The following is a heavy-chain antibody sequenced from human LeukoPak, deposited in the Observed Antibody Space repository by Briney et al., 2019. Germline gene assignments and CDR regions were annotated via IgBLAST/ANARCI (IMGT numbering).Heavy chain of an antibody. D-gene: IGHD4-17*01. CDR2: ISAYNGNT. V-gene: IGHV1-18*01. Sequence: GASVKVSFKASGYTFTSYDISWVRQAPGQGLEWMGWISAYNGNTSYARKLQGRVTMTTDTSTSTAYMELRSLRSDDTAMYYCARGPTNGLDYWGQGTLVTVSS. J-gene: IGHJ4*02. CDR1: GYTFTSYD. CDR3: ARGPTNGLDY.